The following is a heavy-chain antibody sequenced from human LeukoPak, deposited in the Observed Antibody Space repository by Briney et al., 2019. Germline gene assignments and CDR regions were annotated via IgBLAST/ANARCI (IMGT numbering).Heavy chain of an antibody. J-gene: IGHJ4*02. Sequence: GGSLRLSCAASGFTFSSYAMSWVRQVPGKGLEWVSAISGSGGSTYYADSVKGRFTISRDNSKNTLYLQMNSLRAEDTAVYYCAKAPDSSGYNPFDYWGQGTLVTVSS. CDR2: ISGSGGST. CDR1: GFTFSSYA. CDR3: AKAPDSSGYNPFDY. D-gene: IGHD3-22*01. V-gene: IGHV3-23*01.